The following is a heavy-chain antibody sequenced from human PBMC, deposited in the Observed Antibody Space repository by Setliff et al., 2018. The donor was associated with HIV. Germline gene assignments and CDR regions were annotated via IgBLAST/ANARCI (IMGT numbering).Heavy chain of an antibody. Sequence: PSETLSLTCTVSGGSISSHYYIWIRQPPGKGLEWIGYIYYSGSTNYNPSLKSRVTISVDSSKSQFSLRLSSVAAADTAVYYCARGRCSGGTCSGRYSYLHIDVWGKGTTVTVSS. CDR3: ARGRCSGGTCSGRYSYLHIDV. D-gene: IGHD2-15*01. V-gene: IGHV4-59*11. J-gene: IGHJ6*03. CDR2: IYYSGST. CDR1: GGSISSHY.